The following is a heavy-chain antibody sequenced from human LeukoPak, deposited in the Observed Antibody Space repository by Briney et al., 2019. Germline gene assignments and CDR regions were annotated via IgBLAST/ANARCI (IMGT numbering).Heavy chain of an antibody. CDR1: GFTFSSYW. V-gene: IGHV3-7*01. J-gene: IGHJ5*02. CDR3: AREGCSGGSCYHNWFDP. Sequence: GGSLRLSCAASGFTFSSYWMSWVRQAPGKGLEWVANINQGGSEKYYVDSVKGRFTISRDNAKNSLYLQMNSLRAEDTAVYYCAREGCSGGSCYHNWFDPWGQGTLVTVSS. CDR2: INQGGSEK. D-gene: IGHD2-15*01.